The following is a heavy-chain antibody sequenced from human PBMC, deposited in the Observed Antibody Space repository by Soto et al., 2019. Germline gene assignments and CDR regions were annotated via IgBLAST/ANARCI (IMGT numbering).Heavy chain of an antibody. CDR2: ISSSSSYI. D-gene: IGHD3-9*01. CDR3: ARYVLTGRKTYRTTY. V-gene: IGHV3-21*01. Sequence: PGGSLRLSCAASGFTFSSYSMNWVRQAPGKGLEWVSSISSSSSYIYYADSVKGRFTISRDNAKNSLYLQMNSLRAEDTAVYYCARYVLTGRKTYRTTYWGQGTLVTVSS. CDR1: GFTFSSYS. J-gene: IGHJ4*02.